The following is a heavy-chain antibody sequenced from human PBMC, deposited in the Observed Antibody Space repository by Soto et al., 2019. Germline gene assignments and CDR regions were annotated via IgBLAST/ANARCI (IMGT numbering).Heavy chain of an antibody. J-gene: IGHJ5*02. V-gene: IGHV4-30-2*01. CDR3: AREGRDDGDYGGWFDP. Sequence: PSETLSLTCAVSGGSIISGGYSWSLIRQPPGKGLEWIGYIYHSGSTYYNPSLKSRVTISVDRSKNQFSLKLSSVTAADTAVYYCAREGRDDGDYGGWFDPWGQGTLVTVSS. CDR1: GGSIISGGYS. CDR2: IYHSGST. D-gene: IGHD4-17*01.